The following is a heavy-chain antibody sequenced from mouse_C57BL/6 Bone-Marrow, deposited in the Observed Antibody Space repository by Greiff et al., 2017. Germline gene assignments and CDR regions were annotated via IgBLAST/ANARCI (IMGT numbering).Heavy chain of an antibody. D-gene: IGHD1-1*01. CDR3: TSSGRLLPPFAY. J-gene: IGHJ3*01. Sequence: QVQLKQSGAELVRPGASVTLSCKASGYTFTDYEMHWVKQTPVHGLEWIGAIDPETGGTAYNQKFKGKAILTADKSSSTAYMELRSLTSEDSAVYYCTSSGRLLPPFAYRGQGTLVTVSA. CDR2: IDPETGGT. V-gene: IGHV1-15*01. CDR1: GYTFTDYE.